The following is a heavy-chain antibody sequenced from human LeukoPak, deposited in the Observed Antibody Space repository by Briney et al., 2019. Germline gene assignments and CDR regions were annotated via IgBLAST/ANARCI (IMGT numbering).Heavy chain of an antibody. CDR1: GYTFTGYY. D-gene: IGHD2-2*02. CDR2: INPNSGGT. J-gene: IGHJ4*02. Sequence: GASVKDSCKASGYTFTGYYMHWVRQAPGQGLEWMGWINPNSGGTNYAQKFQGRVTMTRDTSISTAYMELSRLRSDDTAVYYCARVLYTPYKLFDYWGQGTLVTVSS. CDR3: ARVLYTPYKLFDY. V-gene: IGHV1-2*02.